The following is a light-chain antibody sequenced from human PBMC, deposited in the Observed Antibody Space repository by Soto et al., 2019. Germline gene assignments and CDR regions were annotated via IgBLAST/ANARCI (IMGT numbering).Light chain of an antibody. Sequence: IVLTQSPGTLSLSPGERATLSCRASQSISRYLAWYQQKPGQGPRLLIYGASSRATGTPDRFSGTGSETDFTLTISGLQSEDSAVYFCQQYNNWPFSFGQGTRLEIK. CDR2: GAS. J-gene: IGKJ5*01. CDR3: QQYNNWPFS. CDR1: QSISRY. V-gene: IGKV3D-15*01.